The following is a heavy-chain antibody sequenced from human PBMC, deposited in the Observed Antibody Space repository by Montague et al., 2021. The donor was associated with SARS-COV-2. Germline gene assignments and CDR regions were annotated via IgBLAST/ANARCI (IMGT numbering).Heavy chain of an antibody. J-gene: IGHJ3*01. CDR2: INHSGSS. CDR1: GVSITSASYY. Sequence: SETLSLTCLVSGVSITSASYYWTWIRQPPGKGLEWIGEINHSGSSNYNPSLKNRVTISVDKSKNQISLKLTSVTAADTATYYCARGQVTIFAVLIMLPAAGAIDVWGQGTTVTVSS. D-gene: IGHD3-3*01. CDR3: ARGQVTIFAVLIMLPAAGAIDV. V-gene: IGHV4/OR15-8*01.